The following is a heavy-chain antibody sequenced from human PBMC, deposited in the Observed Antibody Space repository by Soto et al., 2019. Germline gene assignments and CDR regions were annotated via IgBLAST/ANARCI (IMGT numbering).Heavy chain of an antibody. CDR3: ARYGGTMEIDY. CDR1: GGTFSSYA. Sequence: QVQLVQSGAEVKKPGSSVKVSCKASGGTFSSYAISWVRQAPGQGLEWRGGIIPIYGTANYAQKFQGRVTITADEYTSTAYMELSSLRSEDTAVYYCARYGGTMEIDYWGQGTLVTVSS. J-gene: IGHJ4*02. D-gene: IGHD3-16*01. CDR2: IIPIYGTA. V-gene: IGHV1-69*01.